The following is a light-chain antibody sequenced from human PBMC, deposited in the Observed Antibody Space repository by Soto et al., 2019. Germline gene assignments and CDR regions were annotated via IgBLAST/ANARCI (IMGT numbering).Light chain of an antibody. V-gene: IGKV1-27*01. Sequence: DIQMTQSPSSLSASVGDRVTITCRASQGISTYLAWYQQKPGNVPKLLIYAASTLQSGVPSRFSGSGSETDFTLTISSLQPEDVATYYCQKYDSAPWTFGQGTKVEIK. CDR1: QGISTY. CDR2: AAS. CDR3: QKYDSAPWT. J-gene: IGKJ1*01.